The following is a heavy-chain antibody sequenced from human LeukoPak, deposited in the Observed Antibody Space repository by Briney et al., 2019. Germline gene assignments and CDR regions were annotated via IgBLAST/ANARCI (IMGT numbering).Heavy chain of an antibody. V-gene: IGHV3-21*05. J-gene: IGHJ4*02. Sequence: PGGSLRLSCAASGFTFSSYSMNWVRQAPGKGLEWVSYISSSSSYIYYADSVKGRFTISRDNAKNSLYLQMNSLRAEDTAVYYCARDSPSHYTIFLDYWGQGTLVTVSS. CDR2: ISSSSSYI. D-gene: IGHD3-3*01. CDR1: GFTFSSYS. CDR3: ARDSPSHYTIFLDY.